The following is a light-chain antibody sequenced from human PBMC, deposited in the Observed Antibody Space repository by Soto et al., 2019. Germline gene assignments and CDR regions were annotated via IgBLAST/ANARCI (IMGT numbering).Light chain of an antibody. CDR1: QSISNW. J-gene: IGKJ1*01. CDR3: QEYLQGPPGM. V-gene: IGKV1-5*01. Sequence: DSRITQSPSTLPSSIGDRVARTPRASQSISNWLAWYQQKPGTAPKLLIYHASTLESGVPSRFSGSGSGTEFTLTISTLQSEDFAVYYCQEYLQGPPGMFGQGTKVDIK. CDR2: HAS.